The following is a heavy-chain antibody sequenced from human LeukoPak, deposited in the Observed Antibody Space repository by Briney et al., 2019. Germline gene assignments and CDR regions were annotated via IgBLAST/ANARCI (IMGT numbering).Heavy chain of an antibody. CDR3: AKAPILVAGSFDY. CDR1: GFIFPNYV. D-gene: IGHD6-19*01. V-gene: IGHV3-23*01. J-gene: IGHJ4*02. Sequence: GGSLRLSCAASGFIFPNYVMSWVRQAPGKGLEWVSAISGSGGNTYYADSVKGRFTISRDNSKNTLYLQMNSLRAEDTAVYYCAKAPILVAGSFDYWGQGTQVTVSS. CDR2: ISGSGGNT.